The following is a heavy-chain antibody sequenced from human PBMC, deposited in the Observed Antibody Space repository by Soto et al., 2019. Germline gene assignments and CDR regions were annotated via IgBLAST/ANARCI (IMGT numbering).Heavy chain of an antibody. CDR2: IYHSGST. CDR3: ARGGRGWEPDAFDI. D-gene: IGHD1-26*01. CDR1: GGSISSSNW. Sequence: LSLTCAVSGGSISSSNWWSWVRQPPGKGLEWIGEIYHSGSTNYNPSLKSRVTISVDKSKNQFSLKLSSVTAADTAVYYCARGGRGWEPDAFDIWGQGTMVTVSS. V-gene: IGHV4-4*02. J-gene: IGHJ3*02.